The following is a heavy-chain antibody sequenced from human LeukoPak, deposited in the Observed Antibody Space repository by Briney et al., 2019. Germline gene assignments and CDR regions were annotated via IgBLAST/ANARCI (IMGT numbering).Heavy chain of an antibody. J-gene: IGHJ6*04. CDR2: ISSSSSYI. CDR3: AKGRPGCSSTSCYVDYYYYGMDV. D-gene: IGHD2-2*01. CDR1: GFTFSSYS. Sequence: GGSLRLSCAASGFTFSSYSMNWVRQAPGKGPERVSSISSSSSYIYYADSVKGRFTISRDNAKNSLYLQMNSLRAEDTAVYYCAKGRPGCSSTSCYVDYYYYGMDVWGKGTTVTVSS. V-gene: IGHV3-21*04.